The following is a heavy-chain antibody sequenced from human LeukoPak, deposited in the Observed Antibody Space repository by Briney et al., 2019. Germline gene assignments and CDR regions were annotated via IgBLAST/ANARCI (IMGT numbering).Heavy chain of an antibody. D-gene: IGHD3-10*01. CDR2: IYPGDSDT. V-gene: IGHV5-51*01. Sequence: GESLKIFCKGSGYSFTSYWIGWVRQMPGKGLEWMEIIYPGDSDTRYSPSFQGQVTISADKSISTAYLQWSSLKASDTAMYYCARLPYPWFGELSLDYWGQGTLVTVSS. CDR3: ARLPYPWFGELSLDY. J-gene: IGHJ4*02. CDR1: GYSFTSYW.